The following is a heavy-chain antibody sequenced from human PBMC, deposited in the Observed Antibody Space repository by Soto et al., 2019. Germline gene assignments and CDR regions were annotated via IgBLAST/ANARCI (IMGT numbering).Heavy chain of an antibody. CDR3: AITYNWNYVPYYYYGMDV. D-gene: IGHD1-7*01. Sequence: SVKVCCSASGVTFSNYAIRLVRQAPGQGLECMGGIIPIFGTANYAQKFQGRVTITADESTSTAYMELSSLGSEDTAVYYCAITYNWNYVPYYYYGMDVWGQGTTVTVSS. CDR2: IIPIFGTA. J-gene: IGHJ6*02. CDR1: GVTFSNYA. V-gene: IGHV1-69*13.